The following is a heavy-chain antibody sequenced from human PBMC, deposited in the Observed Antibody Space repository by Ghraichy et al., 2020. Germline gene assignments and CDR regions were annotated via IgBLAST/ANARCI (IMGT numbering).Heavy chain of an antibody. V-gene: IGHV3-49*03. J-gene: IGHJ4*02. Sequence: GGSLRLSCTASGFTFGDYAMSWFRQAPGKGLEWVGFIRSKAYGGTTEYAASVKGRFTISRDDSKSIAYLQMNSLKTKDTAVYYCTRVPDYYDSSGYDYFDYWGQGTLVTVSS. CDR3: TRVPDYYDSSGYDYFDY. CDR1: GFTFGDYA. D-gene: IGHD3-22*01. CDR2: IRSKAYGGTT.